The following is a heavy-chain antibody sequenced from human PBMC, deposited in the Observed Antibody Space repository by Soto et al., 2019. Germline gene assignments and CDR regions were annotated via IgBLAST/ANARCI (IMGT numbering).Heavy chain of an antibody. CDR1: GGSISSYY. CDR2: IYYSGST. Sequence: PSETLSLTCTVSGGSISSYYWSWIRQPPGKGLEWIGYIYYSGSTNYNPSLKSRVTISVDTSKNQFSLKLSSVTAADTAVYYCARCRYSSGWYVGGYFDYWGQGTLVTVSS. CDR3: ARCRYSSGWYVGGYFDY. V-gene: IGHV4-59*01. J-gene: IGHJ4*02. D-gene: IGHD6-19*01.